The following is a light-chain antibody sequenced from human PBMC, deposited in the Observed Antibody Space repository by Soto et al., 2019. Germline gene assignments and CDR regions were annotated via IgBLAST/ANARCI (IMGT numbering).Light chain of an antibody. V-gene: IGLV1-40*01. J-gene: IGLJ3*02. CDR2: VNN. Sequence: QSVLTQPPSVSGAPGQRVTISCTGSSSNIGAGNDVHWYQHLPGTAPKLLIYVNNNRPSGVPDRFSGSKSGTSASLAITGLQAEDEADYYCQSYDSSLSGWVFGAGTKLTVL. CDR1: SSNIGAGND. CDR3: QSYDSSLSGWV.